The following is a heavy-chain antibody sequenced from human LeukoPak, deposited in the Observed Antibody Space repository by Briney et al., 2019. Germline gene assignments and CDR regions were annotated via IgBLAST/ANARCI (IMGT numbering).Heavy chain of an antibody. J-gene: IGHJ5*02. CDR3: ASGAEYSSSSGWFDP. CDR2: INPKSGGT. CDR1: GYTFIAYY. V-gene: IGHV1-2*02. D-gene: IGHD6-6*01. Sequence: ASVKVSCKASGYTFIAYYMFWVRQAPGQGLEWMGWINPKSGGTNYAQKFQGRVTMTRDTSISTAYMELTRLRSDDTAVYYCASGAEYSSSSGWFDPWGQETLVTVSS.